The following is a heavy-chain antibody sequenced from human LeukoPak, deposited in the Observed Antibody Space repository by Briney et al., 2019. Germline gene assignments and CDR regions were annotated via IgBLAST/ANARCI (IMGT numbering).Heavy chain of an antibody. D-gene: IGHD1-20*01. V-gene: IGHV3-30*02. CDR1: RFTFSSYG. J-gene: IGHJ5*02. CDR3: ARADRSNWNDLIDP. CDR2: IQYDGSNE. Sequence: GGSLRLSCAASRFTFSSYGMHWVRQAPGKGLEWVAYIQYDGSNEQYADSVKGRFSISRDSSKNILYLQMNSLRAEDTAVYYCARADRSNWNDLIDPWGQGTLVTVSS.